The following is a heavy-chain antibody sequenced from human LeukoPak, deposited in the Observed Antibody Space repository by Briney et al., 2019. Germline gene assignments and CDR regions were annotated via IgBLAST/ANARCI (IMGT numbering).Heavy chain of an antibody. V-gene: IGHV3-21*01. CDR1: GFTFSSYS. CDR3: ARAAAMITFGGVIVIPEPFDY. J-gene: IGHJ4*02. Sequence: GGSLRLSCAASGFTFSSYSMNWVRHAPGKGLEWVSSISSSSSYIYYADSVKGRFSISRDNAKKSLYLQMNSLRAEDTAVYYCARAAAMITFGGVIVIPEPFDYGGQGTLVTVSS. CDR2: ISSSSSYI. D-gene: IGHD3-16*02.